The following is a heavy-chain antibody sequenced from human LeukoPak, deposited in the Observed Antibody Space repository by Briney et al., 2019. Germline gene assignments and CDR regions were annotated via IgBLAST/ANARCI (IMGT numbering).Heavy chain of an antibody. CDR2: IRYDGSDK. CDR1: GFTFSNYG. D-gene: IGHD7-27*01. V-gene: IGHV3-30*02. CDR3: AKGQLGIQSSKWFDP. Sequence: GGSLRLSCAASGFTFSNYGMYWVRQAPGKGLEWVAFIRYDGSDKYYADSMKGRFTISRDNSKNTLYLQMDSLRPEDTAVYYCAKGQLGIQSSKWFDPWGQGTLVTVSS. J-gene: IGHJ5*02.